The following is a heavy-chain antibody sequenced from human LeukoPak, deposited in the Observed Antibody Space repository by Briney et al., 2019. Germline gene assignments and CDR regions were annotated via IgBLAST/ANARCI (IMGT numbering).Heavy chain of an antibody. V-gene: IGHV3-23*01. CDR2: ISGSGDIT. D-gene: IGHD5-12*01. CDR1: GFTFSNYL. CDR3: AQGDSGYENYYYYYYMGV. J-gene: IGHJ6*03. Sequence: GGSLRLSCAASGFTFSNYLMYWVRQAPGKGLEWVSSISGSGDITYYADSVKGRFTMSRDNSKNTLYLQMNSLRAEDTAVYYCAQGDSGYENYYYYYYMGVWGKGTTVTVSS.